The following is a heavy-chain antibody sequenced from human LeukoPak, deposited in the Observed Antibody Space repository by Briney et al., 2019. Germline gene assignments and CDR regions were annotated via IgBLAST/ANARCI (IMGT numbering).Heavy chain of an antibody. CDR2: IYYSGST. J-gene: IGHJ2*01. CDR1: GGSISSYY. D-gene: IGHD3-3*01. CDR3: ARAIVTPSGYIWYFDL. Sequence: SETLSLTCTVSGGSISSYYWSWIRQPPGKGLEWIGYIYYSGSTNYNPSLKSRVTISVDTSKNQFSLKLSSVTAADTAVYYCARAIVTPSGYIWYFDLWGRGTLVTVSS. V-gene: IGHV4-59*01.